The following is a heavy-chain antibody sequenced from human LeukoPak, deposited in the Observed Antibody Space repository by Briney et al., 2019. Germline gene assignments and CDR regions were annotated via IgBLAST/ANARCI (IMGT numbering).Heavy chain of an antibody. J-gene: IGHJ3*02. CDR1: GYTFSSYA. Sequence: ASVKVSCAASGYTFSSYAINWVRQATGQGLEWMGWMNPNSGNTGYAQKFQGRVTMTRNTSRSTTYMELSSLRAEDTAVYYCARGGVKYTYLCSDYFDDAIDIWGQGTMVTVSS. V-gene: IGHV1-8*01. D-gene: IGHD3-3*01. CDR3: ARGGVKYTYLCSDYFDDAIDI. CDR2: MNPNSGNT.